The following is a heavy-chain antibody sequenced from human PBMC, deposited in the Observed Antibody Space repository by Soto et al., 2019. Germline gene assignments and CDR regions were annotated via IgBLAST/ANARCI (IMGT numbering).Heavy chain of an antibody. CDR3: AKGGRQWLVTSDFNY. J-gene: IGHJ4*02. CDR2: IYPGDSET. D-gene: IGHD6-19*01. Sequence: GESLKISCKGSGYRFTSYWIGWVRQMPGKGLEWMGIIYPGDSETRYSPSFQGQVTMSADKSISAAYLQWSSLKASDTAMYYCAKGGRQWLVTSDFNYWGQGALVTVSS. CDR1: GYRFTSYW. V-gene: IGHV5-51*01.